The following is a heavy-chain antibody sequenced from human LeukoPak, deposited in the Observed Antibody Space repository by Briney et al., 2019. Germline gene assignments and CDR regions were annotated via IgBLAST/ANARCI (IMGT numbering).Heavy chain of an antibody. D-gene: IGHD5-18*01. CDR3: AKGKYSYGTLDY. V-gene: IGHV3-23*01. Sequence: PGGSLRLSCAASGFTFSSYSMNWVRQAPGKGLEWVSAISGSGGSTYYADSVKGRFTISRDNSKNTLYLQMNSLRAEDTAVYYCAKGKYSYGTLDYWGQGTLVTVSS. J-gene: IGHJ4*02. CDR1: GFTFSSYS. CDR2: ISGSGGST.